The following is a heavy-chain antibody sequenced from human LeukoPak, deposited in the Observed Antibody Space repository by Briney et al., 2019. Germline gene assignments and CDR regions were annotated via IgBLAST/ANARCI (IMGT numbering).Heavy chain of an antibody. Sequence: SETLSLTCADYGGSFSGYYWSWIRQPPGKGLEWIGEINHSGSTNYNPSLKSRVTISVDTSKNQFSLKLSSVTAADTAVYYCARGKSVAGTDFDYWGQGTLVTVSS. J-gene: IGHJ4*02. CDR1: GGSFSGYY. D-gene: IGHD6-19*01. CDR2: INHSGST. V-gene: IGHV4-34*01. CDR3: ARGKSVAGTDFDY.